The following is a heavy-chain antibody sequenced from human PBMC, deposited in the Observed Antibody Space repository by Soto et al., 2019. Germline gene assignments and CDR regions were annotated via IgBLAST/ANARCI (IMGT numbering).Heavy chain of an antibody. J-gene: IGHJ6*02. V-gene: IGHV4-30-4*01. Sequence: SETLSLTCTVSGGFINSGDYHWTWIRQFPGKGLEWIGGIYYSASTYYNPALVSRITISLDTSKNQFSLKLTSVTAADTAVYYCARDSRTPSGGMDVWGQGTTVTVSS. CDR1: GGFINSGDYH. CDR2: IYYSAST. CDR3: ARDSRTPSGGMDV.